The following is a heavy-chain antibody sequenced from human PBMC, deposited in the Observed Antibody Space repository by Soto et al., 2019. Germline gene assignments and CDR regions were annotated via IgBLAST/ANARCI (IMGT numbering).Heavy chain of an antibody. D-gene: IGHD6-13*01. V-gene: IGHV3-30-3*01. CDR1: GFTFSSYA. J-gene: IGHJ4*02. Sequence: PGGSLRLSCAASGFTFSSYAMHWVRQAPGKGLEWVAVISYDGSNKYYADSVKGRFTISRDNSKNTLYLQMNSLRAEDTAVYYCARERGIAAAGPFDYWGQGTLVTVSS. CDR2: ISYDGSNK. CDR3: ARERGIAAAGPFDY.